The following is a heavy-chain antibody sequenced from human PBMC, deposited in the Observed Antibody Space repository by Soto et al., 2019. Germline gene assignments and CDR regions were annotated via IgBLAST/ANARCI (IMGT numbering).Heavy chain of an antibody. CDR2: ISNDGSNK. J-gene: IGHJ4*02. V-gene: IGHV3-30*18. CDR3: GKGFGNYWAVDY. CDR1: GFSFSTYG. Sequence: QVHLVESGGGVVQPGRSLRLSCAASGFSFSTYGMHWVRQAPGKGLEWVAFISNDGSNKYYADSVKGRFTISRDNSKNTLYLQMNRLRAEDTAVYYCGKGFGNYWAVDYWGQGTLVTVSS. D-gene: IGHD1-26*01.